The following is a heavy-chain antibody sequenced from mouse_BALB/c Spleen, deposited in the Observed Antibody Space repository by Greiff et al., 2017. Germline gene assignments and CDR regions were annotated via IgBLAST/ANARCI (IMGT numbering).Heavy chain of an antibody. V-gene: IGHV10-1*02. Sequence: EVQLQQSGGGLVQPKGSLKLSCAASGFTFNTYAMNWVRQAPGKGLEWVARIRSKSNNYATYYADSVKDRFTISRDDSQSMLYLQMNNLKTEDTAMYYCVRGGSTATKAWFAYWGQGTLVTVSA. J-gene: IGHJ3*01. CDR1: GFTFNTYA. CDR3: VRGGSTATKAWFAY. CDR2: IRSKSNNYAT. D-gene: IGHD1-2*01.